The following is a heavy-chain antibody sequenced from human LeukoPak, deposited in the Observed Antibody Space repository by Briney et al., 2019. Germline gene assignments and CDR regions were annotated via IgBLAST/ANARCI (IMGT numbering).Heavy chain of an antibody. CDR2: INHSGST. V-gene: IGHV4-34*01. J-gene: IGHJ6*04. D-gene: IGHD2-8*02. Sequence: PSETLSLTCAVYGGSFSGYYWSWIRQPPGKGLEWIGEINHSGSTNYNPSLKSRVTISVDTSKNQFSLKLSSVTAADTAVYYCARGPPVVLVVYAIHPTLDVGGKGTTVTVSS. CDR3: ARGPPVVLVVYAIHPTLDV. CDR1: GGSFSGYY.